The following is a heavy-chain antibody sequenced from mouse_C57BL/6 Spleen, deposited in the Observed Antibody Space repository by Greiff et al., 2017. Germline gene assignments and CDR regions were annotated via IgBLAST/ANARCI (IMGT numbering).Heavy chain of an antibody. Sequence: QVHVKQPGAELVMPGASVKLSCKASGYTFTSYWMHWVKQRPGQGLEWIGEIDPSDSYTNYNQKFKGKSTLTVDKSSSTAYMQLSSLTSEDSAVYYCARGYSSPYAIDDWGQGTSVTVSS. D-gene: IGHD1-1*01. CDR1: GYTFTSYW. CDR2: IDPSDSYT. J-gene: IGHJ4*01. CDR3: ARGYSSPYAIDD. V-gene: IGHV1-69*01.